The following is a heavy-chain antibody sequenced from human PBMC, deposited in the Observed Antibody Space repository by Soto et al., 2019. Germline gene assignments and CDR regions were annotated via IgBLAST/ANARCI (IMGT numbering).Heavy chain of an antibody. Sequence: SETLSLTCTVSGGSISSGDYYWSWIRQPPGKGLEWIGYIYYSGSTYYNPSRKSRVTISVDTSKNQFSLKLSSVTAADTAVYYCARDRVVVVAATGGHYYYGMDVWGQGTTVTVSS. D-gene: IGHD2-15*01. CDR1: GGSISSGDYY. V-gene: IGHV4-30-4*01. CDR3: ARDRVVVVAATGGHYYYGMDV. J-gene: IGHJ6*02. CDR2: IYYSGST.